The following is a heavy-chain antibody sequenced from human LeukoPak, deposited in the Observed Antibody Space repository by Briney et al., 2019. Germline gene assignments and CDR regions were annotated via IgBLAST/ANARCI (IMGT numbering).Heavy chain of an antibody. V-gene: IGHV3-33*01. Sequence: PGRSLRLSCAASGFTFSSYGMHWVRQAPGKGLAWVAVIWYDGSNKYYADSVKGRFTISRDNSKNTLYLQMNSLRAEDTAVYYCARDMQPYYYDSSSYLDYWGQGTLVTVSS. J-gene: IGHJ4*02. CDR1: GFTFSSYG. D-gene: IGHD3-22*01. CDR2: IWYDGSNK. CDR3: ARDMQPYYYDSSSYLDY.